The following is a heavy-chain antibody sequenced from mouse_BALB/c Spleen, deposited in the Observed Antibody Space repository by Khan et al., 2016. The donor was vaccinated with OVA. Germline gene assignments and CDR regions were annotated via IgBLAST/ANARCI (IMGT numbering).Heavy chain of an antibody. Sequence: QVRLQQSGAELARPGASVKMSCKASGYTFTTYTIHWVKQRPGQGLEWIGYIIPSTDYTTYNQKFKDKATLTADKSSSTAYMQLSSLTSDDSAVYYCAKEGAYYRSDGWFAYRGQGTLVTGSA. CDR2: IIPSTDYT. CDR3: AKEGAYYRSDGWFAY. V-gene: IGHV1-4*01. D-gene: IGHD2-14*01. CDR1: GYTFTTYT. J-gene: IGHJ3*01.